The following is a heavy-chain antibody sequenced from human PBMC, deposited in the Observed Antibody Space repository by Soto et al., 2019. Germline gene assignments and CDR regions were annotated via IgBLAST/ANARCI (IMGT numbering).Heavy chain of an antibody. CDR3: ARPGNYGSGSYLYYLDY. V-gene: IGHV4-39*01. CDR2: IYYSGST. Sequence: QLQLQESGPGLVKPSETLSLTCTVSGGSISSSSYYWGWIRQPPGKGLECIGSIYYSGSTYYNLSIKSRVTISVDTSTNQFSLKLSSVTAADTAVYYCARPGNYGSGSYLYYLDYWGQGNLVTVSS. CDR1: GGSISSSSYY. D-gene: IGHD3-10*01. J-gene: IGHJ4*02.